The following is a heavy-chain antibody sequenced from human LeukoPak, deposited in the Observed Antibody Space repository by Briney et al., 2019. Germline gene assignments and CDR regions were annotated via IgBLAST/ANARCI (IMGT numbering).Heavy chain of an antibody. D-gene: IGHD1/OR15-1a*01. CDR1: GFTFSSYA. Sequence: GGSLRLSRAASGFTFSSYAMHWVRQAPGKGLEYVSAISSNGGSTYYAKSVKGRFTISRDNSKNTLYHQMGSLRAEDMAVYYCARDPSLGGTEGPYFDYWGQGTLVTVSS. CDR3: ARDPSLGGTEGPYFDY. V-gene: IGHV3-64*01. J-gene: IGHJ4*02. CDR2: ISSNGGST.